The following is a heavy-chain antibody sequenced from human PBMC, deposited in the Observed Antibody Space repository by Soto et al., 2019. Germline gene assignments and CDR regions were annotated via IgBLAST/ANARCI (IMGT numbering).Heavy chain of an antibody. CDR1: SASINSRSYT. J-gene: IGHJ6*02. V-gene: IGHV4-39*01. Sequence: SDTLSLTCTVSSASINSRSYTWGWIRQPPGKRQERIGSIYYSGTTYYNPSLNSRVTVSVDTSKNQFSLKVTSVTAADTAVYYCARLHGYCISSSCHGHYAMDVWGQGTTVT. CDR3: ARLHGYCISSSCHGHYAMDV. CDR2: IYYSGTT. D-gene: IGHD2-2*01.